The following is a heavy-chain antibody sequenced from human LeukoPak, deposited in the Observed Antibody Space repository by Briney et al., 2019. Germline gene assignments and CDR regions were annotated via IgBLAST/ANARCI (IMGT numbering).Heavy chain of an antibody. D-gene: IGHD6-19*01. J-gene: IGHJ4*02. CDR2: INPSGGST. V-gene: IGHV1-46*01. CDR3: ARDGYSSGFYDY. Sequence: ASVKVSCKASGYTFTSYFMHWVRQAPGQGLAWMGIINPSGGSTSYAQRFQARVTMTRDTSTSTVYMELSSLRSEDTAVYYCARDGYSSGFYDYWGQGTLVTVSS. CDR1: GYTFTSYF.